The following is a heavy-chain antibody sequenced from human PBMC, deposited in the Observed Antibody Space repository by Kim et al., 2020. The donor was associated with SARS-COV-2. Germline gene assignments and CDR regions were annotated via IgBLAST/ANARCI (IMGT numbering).Heavy chain of an antibody. Sequence: GGSLRLSCAASGFTFSTYAMHWVRQAPGKGLEWVSAISDDGSRKYYADSVKGRFTISRDNSKITLYLQMNSLRAEDTAVYYCARVSYASCWYDSWGQGTLVTVSS. CDR1: GFTFSTYA. CDR3: ARVSYASCWYDS. D-gene: IGHD2-2*01. CDR2: ISDDGSRK. V-gene: IGHV3-30-3*01. J-gene: IGHJ5*01.